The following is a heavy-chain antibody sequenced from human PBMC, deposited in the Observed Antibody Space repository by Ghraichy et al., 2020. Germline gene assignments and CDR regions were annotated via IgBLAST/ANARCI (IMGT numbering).Heavy chain of an antibody. Sequence: GGSLRLSCAASGFTFSSYAMHWVRQAPGKGLEYVSAISSNGGSTYYANSVKGRFTISRDNSKNTLYLQMGSLRAEDMAVYYCARSDWLLNNHAFDIWGQGTMVTVSS. CDR3: ARSDWLLNNHAFDI. J-gene: IGHJ3*02. V-gene: IGHV3-64*01. D-gene: IGHD3-9*01. CDR1: GFTFSSYA. CDR2: ISSNGGST.